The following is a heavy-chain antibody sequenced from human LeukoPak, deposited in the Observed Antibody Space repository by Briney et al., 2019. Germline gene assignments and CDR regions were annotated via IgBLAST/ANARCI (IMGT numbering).Heavy chain of an antibody. V-gene: IGHV3-20*04. CDR2: INWNGGST. CDR3: ARARSPANAFDI. D-gene: IGHD2-2*01. CDR1: GFTFDDYG. J-gene: IGHJ3*02. Sequence: PGGSLRLSCAASGFTFDDYGMSWVRQAPGKGLEWVSGINWNGGSTVYADSVRGRFTISRDNAKNSLYLQMNSLRAEDTALYYCARARSPANAFDIWGQGTMVTVSS.